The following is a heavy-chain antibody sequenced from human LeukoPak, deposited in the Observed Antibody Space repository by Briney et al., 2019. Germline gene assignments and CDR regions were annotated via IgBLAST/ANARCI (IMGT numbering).Heavy chain of an antibody. Sequence: PGGSLRLSCAASGFTFITYGMHWVRQAPGKGLDWVAFIRSDGSDKYYADSVKGRFTISRDNSKNTLYLQMNNLRAEDTAVCYCAKDVSYSTSSFDYWGQGTLVSVSS. CDR2: IRSDGSDK. D-gene: IGHD6-13*01. V-gene: IGHV3-30*02. CDR3: AKDVSYSTSSFDY. CDR1: GFTFITYG. J-gene: IGHJ4*02.